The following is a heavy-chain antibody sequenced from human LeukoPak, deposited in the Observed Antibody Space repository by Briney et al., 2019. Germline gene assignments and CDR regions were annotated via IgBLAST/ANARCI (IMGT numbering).Heavy chain of an antibody. J-gene: IGHJ6*02. Sequence: KPSETLSLTCTVSGAPIGTYYWSWIRQPPGKGLEWIGYISPNGYTKYTPSLMSRVTISRDTSENQFSLILSSVTAADAAVYYCTRHDVVAVIGHGMAVWGQGTTVTVSS. D-gene: IGHD2-15*01. V-gene: IGHV4-4*08. CDR2: ISPNGYT. CDR1: GAPIGTYY. CDR3: TRHDVVAVIGHGMAV.